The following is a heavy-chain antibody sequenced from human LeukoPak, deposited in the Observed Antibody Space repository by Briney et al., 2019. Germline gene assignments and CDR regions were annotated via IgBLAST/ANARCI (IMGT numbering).Heavy chain of an antibody. V-gene: IGHV1-2*02. J-gene: IGHJ4*02. CDR3: ARGHYDSSGYYLFDY. CDR2: INLNSGGT. CDR1: GYTFTAYY. D-gene: IGHD3-22*01. Sequence: ASVKVSCKASGYTFTAYYMHWVRQAPGQGLECMGWINLNSGGTNYAQKFQGRVTMTRDTSISTAYMELSRLRSDDTAVYYCARGHYDSSGYYLFDYWGQGTLVTVSS.